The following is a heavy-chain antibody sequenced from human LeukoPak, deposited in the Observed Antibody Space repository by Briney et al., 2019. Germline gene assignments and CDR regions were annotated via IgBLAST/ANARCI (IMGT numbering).Heavy chain of an antibody. V-gene: IGHV3-48*03. CDR1: GFTFSSYE. D-gene: IGHD1-26*01. Sequence: GGSLRLSCAASGFTFSSYEMNWVRQAPGKGLEWVSYISSSDSTIYYADSVKGRFTISRDNARNTVELQMNSLRPEDTAVYYCARDLHWGASDYWGQGTLVTVSS. CDR3: ARDLHWGASDY. J-gene: IGHJ4*02. CDR2: ISSSDSTI.